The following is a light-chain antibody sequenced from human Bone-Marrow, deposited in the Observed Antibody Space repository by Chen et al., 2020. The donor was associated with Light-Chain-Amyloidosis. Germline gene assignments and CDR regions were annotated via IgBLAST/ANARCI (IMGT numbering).Light chain of an antibody. CDR1: QTISSNY. CDR3: QQYGTSPLT. CDR2: GSS. Sequence: EIVLTQSPGTLSLSPGEGANLSCRASQTISSNYLTWYQQKFGQAPRLLIDGSSSRATGIPDRCSGGGSGTDFTLTINRLEPEYFAMYYCQQYGTSPLTFGGGTKVEIK. J-gene: IGKJ4*01. V-gene: IGKV3-20*01.